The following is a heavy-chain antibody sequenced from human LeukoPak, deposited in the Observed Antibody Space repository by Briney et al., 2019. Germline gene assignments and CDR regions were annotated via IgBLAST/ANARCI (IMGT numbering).Heavy chain of an antibody. V-gene: IGHV4-34*01. D-gene: IGHD5-12*01. CDR2: INHSGST. CDR3: ARKRVIVATLRAQRSPFFDI. Sequence: SETLSLTCAVDGGSFSGYYWSWIRQPPGKGMEWIGEINHSGSTNYNPSLKIRVTISVDTPKNQFSLKLSSVTAADTAVYYCARKRVIVATLRAQRSPFFDIWGQGTMVTVSS. J-gene: IGHJ3*02. CDR1: GGSFSGYY.